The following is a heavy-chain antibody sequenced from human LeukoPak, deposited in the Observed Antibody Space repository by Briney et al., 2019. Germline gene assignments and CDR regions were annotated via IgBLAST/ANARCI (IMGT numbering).Heavy chain of an antibody. CDR1: GYTFTSYD. CDR2: MNPNSGNT. J-gene: IGHJ4*02. V-gene: IGHV1-8*01. D-gene: IGHD3-9*01. CDR3: ARRATVLRYFDWLNY. Sequence: ASVKVSCKASGYTFTSYDINWVRQATGQGLEWMGWMNPNSGNTGYAQKFQGRVTMTRNTTISTAYMELSSLRSEDTAVYYCARRATVLRYFDWLNYWGQGTLVTVSS.